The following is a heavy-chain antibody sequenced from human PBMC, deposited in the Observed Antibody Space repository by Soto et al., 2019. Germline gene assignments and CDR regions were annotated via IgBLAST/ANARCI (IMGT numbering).Heavy chain of an antibody. Sequence: EVQLLESGGGLVQPGGSLRLSCAASGFTFSSYAMSWVRQAPGKGPEWVSAISGSGGSTYYADSMKGRFTISRDNSKNTLYLQMNSLRAEDTAVYYCAKGERGNYLLDYWGQGTLVTVSS. CDR3: AKGERGNYLLDY. J-gene: IGHJ4*02. V-gene: IGHV3-23*01. D-gene: IGHD4-4*01. CDR2: ISGSGGST. CDR1: GFTFSSYA.